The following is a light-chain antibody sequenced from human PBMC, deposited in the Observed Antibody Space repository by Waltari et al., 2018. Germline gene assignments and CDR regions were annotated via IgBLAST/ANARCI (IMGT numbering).Light chain of an antibody. CDR3: QVWDSSRDQYV. Sequence: SYVLTQPPSVSAPPGQTARIPGGGDEIGTKSTHWYQQKPGQAPVLTIYYNSDPPPGIPERFSASNSGNTATLTITRVEAGNEADYYCQVWDSSRDQYVFGTGTKVTVL. CDR2: YNS. V-gene: IGLV3-21*04. CDR1: EIGTKS. J-gene: IGLJ1*01.